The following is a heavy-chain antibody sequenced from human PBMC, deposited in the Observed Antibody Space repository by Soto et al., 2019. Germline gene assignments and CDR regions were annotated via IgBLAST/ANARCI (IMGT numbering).Heavy chain of an antibody. CDR3: ARDTSRGYTYDY. D-gene: IGHD5-18*01. Sequence: SETLSLTCTVSGGSISSYYRSWIRQSAGKRLEWIGRINPSGSTNYNPSLKSRVTMSLDTSKNQLSLRLSSVTAADTAVYYCARDTSRGYTYDYWGQGTLVTVPQ. CDR2: INPSGST. J-gene: IGHJ4*02. V-gene: IGHV4-4*07. CDR1: GGSISSYY.